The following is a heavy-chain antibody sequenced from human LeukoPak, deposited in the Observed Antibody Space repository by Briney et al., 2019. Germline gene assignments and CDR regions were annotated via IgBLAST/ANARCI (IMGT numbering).Heavy chain of an antibody. Sequence: SETLSLTCAVYGGSFSGYYWSWIRQPPGKGLEWIGEINHSGSTYYNPSLRSRVTISVDTSKNQFSLKLSSVTAADTAAYYCARDYYDFWSGYEHNWFDPWGQGTLVTVSS. D-gene: IGHD3-3*01. CDR2: INHSGST. CDR3: ARDYYDFWSGYEHNWFDP. V-gene: IGHV4-34*01. J-gene: IGHJ5*02. CDR1: GGSFSGYY.